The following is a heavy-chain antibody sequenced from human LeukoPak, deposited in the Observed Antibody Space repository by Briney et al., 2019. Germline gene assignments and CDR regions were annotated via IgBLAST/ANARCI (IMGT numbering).Heavy chain of an antibody. Sequence: GGSLRLSCAASGFTFSSYGMHWVRQAPGKGLEWVAVIWYDGSNKYYADSVKGRLTISRDNSKNTLYLQMNSLRAEDTAVYYCARATYGSGDYYYGMDVWGQGTTVTVSS. V-gene: IGHV3-33*01. CDR2: IWYDGSNK. J-gene: IGHJ6*02. D-gene: IGHD3-10*01. CDR1: GFTFSSYG. CDR3: ARATYGSGDYYYGMDV.